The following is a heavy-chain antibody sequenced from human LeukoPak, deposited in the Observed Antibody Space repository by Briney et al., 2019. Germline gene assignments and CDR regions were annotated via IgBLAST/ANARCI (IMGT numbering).Heavy chain of an antibody. D-gene: IGHD6-13*01. CDR1: GGTFSSYA. CDR3: ARDSRSGYSSSWYPNYYYYYYMDV. V-gene: IGHV1-69*05. J-gene: IGHJ6*03. CDR2: IIPIFGTA. Sequence: SVKVSCKASGGTFSSYAISWVRQAHGQGLEWMGRIIPIFGTANYAQKFQGRVTITTDESTSTAYMELSSLRSEDTAVYYCARDSRSGYSSSWYPNYYYYYYMDVWGKGTTVTVSS.